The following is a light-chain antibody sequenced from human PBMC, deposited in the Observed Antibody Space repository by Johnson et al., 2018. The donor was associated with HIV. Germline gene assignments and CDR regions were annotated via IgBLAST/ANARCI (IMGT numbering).Light chain of an antibody. V-gene: IGLV1-51*02. J-gene: IGLJ1*01. Sequence: QSVLTQPPSVSAAPGQKVTISCSGSSSNIGNNYVSWYQQIPGTAPKLLIYENNKRPSGIPDRFSGSKSGTSATLGITGLQTGDEADYYCGPWDASLSVNVFGPGTKVTVL. CDR1: SSNIGNNY. CDR2: ENN. CDR3: GPWDASLSVNV.